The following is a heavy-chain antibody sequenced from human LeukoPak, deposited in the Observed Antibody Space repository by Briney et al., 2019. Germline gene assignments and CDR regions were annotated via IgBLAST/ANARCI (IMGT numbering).Heavy chain of an antibody. Sequence: SETLSLACAVYGGSFSGYYWSWIRQPPGKGLEWIGEINHSGSTNYNPSLKSRVTISVDTSKNQLSLKLSSVTAADTAVYYCARRHYDFWSGYYPPGYFDYWGQGTLVTVSS. CDR3: ARRHYDFWSGYYPPGYFDY. CDR1: GGSFSGYY. V-gene: IGHV4-34*01. CDR2: INHSGST. D-gene: IGHD3-3*01. J-gene: IGHJ4*02.